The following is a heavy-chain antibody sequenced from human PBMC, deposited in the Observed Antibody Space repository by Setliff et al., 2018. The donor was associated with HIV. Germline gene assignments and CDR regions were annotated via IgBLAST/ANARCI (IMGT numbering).Heavy chain of an antibody. D-gene: IGHD2-15*01. J-gene: IGHJ1*01. CDR2: IHYSGST. V-gene: IGHV4-39*01. CDR1: GGFIKNSNYY. Sequence: ASETLSLTCTVYGGFIKNSNYYWGWIRQPPGKGLEWIGDIHYSGSTYYNPSLKSRVTISVDTSKSQFSLKLTSVTAADTAAYFCARVVVVAATPEYFQHWGQGTLVTVSS. CDR3: ARVVVVAATPEYFQH.